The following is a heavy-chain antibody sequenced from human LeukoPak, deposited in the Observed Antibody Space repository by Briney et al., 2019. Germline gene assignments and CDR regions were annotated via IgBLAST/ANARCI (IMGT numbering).Heavy chain of an antibody. J-gene: IGHJ4*02. CDR1: GGSISSGSYY. Sequence: SQTLSLTCTVSGGSISSGSYYWSWIRQPAGKGLEWIGRIYTTGSTNYNPSLKSRVTISVDTSKNQFSLKLSSVTAADTAVYHCARGPHSGSYGSPFDHWGQGTLVTVSS. CDR3: ARGPHSGSYGSPFDH. CDR2: IYTTGST. V-gene: IGHV4-61*02. D-gene: IGHD1-26*01.